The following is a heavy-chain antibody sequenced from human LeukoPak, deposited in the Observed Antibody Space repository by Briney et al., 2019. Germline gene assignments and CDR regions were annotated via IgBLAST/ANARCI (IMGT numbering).Heavy chain of an antibody. J-gene: IGHJ4*02. V-gene: IGHV3-23*01. CDR3: AKGDYYYDSSGYYFDY. CDR2: ISGSGGST. Sequence: GGSLRLSCAASGFTFSSYAMSWVRQAPGKVLEWVSAISGSGGSTYYADSVKGRFTISRDNSKNTLYLQMNSLRAEDTAVYYCAKGDYYYDSSGYYFDYWGQGTLVTVSS. D-gene: IGHD3-22*01. CDR1: GFTFSSYA.